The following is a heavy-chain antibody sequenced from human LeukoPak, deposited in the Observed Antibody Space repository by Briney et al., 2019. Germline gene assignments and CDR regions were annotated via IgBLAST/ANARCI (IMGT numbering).Heavy chain of an antibody. Sequence: ASVKVSCKVSGYTLTELSMHWVRQAPGKGLEWMGGFDPEDGETIYAQKFQGRVTMTEDTSTDTAYMELSSLRSDDTAVYYCARGLIWFGELYFDYWGQGTLVTVSS. CDR3: ARGLIWFGELYFDY. V-gene: IGHV1-24*01. CDR1: GYTLTELS. J-gene: IGHJ4*02. CDR2: FDPEDGET. D-gene: IGHD3-10*01.